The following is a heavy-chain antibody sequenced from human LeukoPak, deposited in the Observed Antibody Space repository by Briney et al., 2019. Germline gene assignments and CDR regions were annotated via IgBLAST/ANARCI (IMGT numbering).Heavy chain of an antibody. CDR3: ARVFDQWLVRDGFDY. Sequence: SETLSLTCTVSGGSISSSSYYWGWIRQPPGKGLEWIGSIYYSGSTYYNPSLKSRVTISVDTSKNQFSLKLSCVTAADTAVYYCARVFDQWLVRDGFDYWGQGTLVTVSS. CDR1: GGSISSSSYY. J-gene: IGHJ4*02. V-gene: IGHV4-39*01. D-gene: IGHD6-19*01. CDR2: IYYSGST.